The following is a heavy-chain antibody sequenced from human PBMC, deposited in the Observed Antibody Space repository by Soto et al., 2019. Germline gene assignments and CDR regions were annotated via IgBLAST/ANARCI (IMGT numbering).Heavy chain of an antibody. CDR2: TNAGKGNT. CDR1: GYTFTSYA. CDR3: ARAGDDCSTTSCYMIDY. V-gene: IGHV1-3*01. J-gene: IGHJ4*02. Sequence: ASVKVSCKASGYTFTSYAMHWVRQAPGQRLEWMGWTNAGKGNTKYSQKFQGRVTLTRDTSASTAYMELSSLSSEDTAVYYCARAGDDCSTTSCYMIDYWGQGTLVTVSS. D-gene: IGHD2-2*01.